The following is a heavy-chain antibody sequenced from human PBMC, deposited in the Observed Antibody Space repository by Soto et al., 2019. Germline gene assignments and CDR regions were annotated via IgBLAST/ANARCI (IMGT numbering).Heavy chain of an antibody. CDR1: GYTFTSYD. J-gene: IGHJ4*02. D-gene: IGHD3-3*01. Sequence: QVQLVQSGAEVKKPGASVKVSCKASGYTFTSYDINWVRQATGQGLEWMGWMNPNSGNTGYAQKFQGRVTMTRNTSIRTAYMELSSLRSEDTAVYYCARPSITIFGVVEYYFDYWGQGTLVTVSS. CDR3: ARPSITIFGVVEYYFDY. CDR2: MNPNSGNT. V-gene: IGHV1-8*01.